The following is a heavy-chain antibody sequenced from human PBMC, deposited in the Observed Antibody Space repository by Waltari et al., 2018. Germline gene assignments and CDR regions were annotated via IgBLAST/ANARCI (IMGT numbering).Heavy chain of an antibody. D-gene: IGHD1-20*01. V-gene: IGHV4-59*08. CDR2: IRHTGIT. J-gene: IGHJ4*02. Sequence: QVQLQESGPGLVKPSETLSFTFSVPGGSINNYFWNWIRQPPGKGLQWIGYIRHTGITKSNPSLKSRVTMAVDTSKSQFSLRLTSVSATDTAVYFCARWDSPGRYFGDWGQGTPVTVSS. CDR1: GGSINNYF. CDR3: ARWDSPGRYFGD.